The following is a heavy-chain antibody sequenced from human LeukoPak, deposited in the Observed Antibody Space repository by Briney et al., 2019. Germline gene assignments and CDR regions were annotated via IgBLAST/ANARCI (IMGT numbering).Heavy chain of an antibody. CDR3: AREVRGILTGYRYYYMDV. D-gene: IGHD3-9*01. V-gene: IGHV1-8*03. J-gene: IGHJ6*03. CDR2: MNPNSGNT. Sequence: ASVKVSCKASGYTFTSYDINWVRQATGQGLEWMGWMNPNSGNTGYAQKFQGRVTITRNTSISTAYMELSSLRYEDTAVYYCAREVRGILTGYRYYYMDVWGKGTTVTVSS. CDR1: GYTFTSYD.